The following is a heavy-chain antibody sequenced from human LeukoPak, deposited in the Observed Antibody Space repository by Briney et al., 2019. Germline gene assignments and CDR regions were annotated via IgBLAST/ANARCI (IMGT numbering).Heavy chain of an antibody. CDR1: EGSFSTYA. J-gene: IGHJ4*02. V-gene: IGHV1-69*10. CDR2: IIPLFNIP. CDR3: ARTYSSGWTYDFDY. Sequence: EASVKVSCKSSEGSFSTYALVWVRQAPVQGLEWMGVIIPLFNIPNYARKFQGRLTITADQSTTTAYMELSSLKSEDTAVYYCARTYSSGWTYDFDYWGQGTLVTVSS. D-gene: IGHD6-25*01.